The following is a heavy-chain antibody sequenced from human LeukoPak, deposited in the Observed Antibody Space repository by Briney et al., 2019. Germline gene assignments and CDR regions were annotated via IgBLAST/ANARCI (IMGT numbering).Heavy chain of an antibody. CDR1: GGSISSGGYY. CDR3: ARRQVDYSNYKYYYYYYMDV. D-gene: IGHD4-11*01. CDR2: IYHSGST. J-gene: IGHJ6*03. V-gene: IGHV4-30-2*01. Sequence: NPSETLSLTCTVSGGSISSGGYYWSWIRQPPGKGLEWIGYIYHSGSTYYNPSLKSRVTISVDRSKNQFSLKLSSVTAADTAVYYCARRQVDYSNYKYYYYYYMDVWGKGTTVTVSS.